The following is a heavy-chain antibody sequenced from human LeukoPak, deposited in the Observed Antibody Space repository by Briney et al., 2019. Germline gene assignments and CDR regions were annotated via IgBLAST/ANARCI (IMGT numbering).Heavy chain of an antibody. CDR2: IRSKANSYAT. V-gene: IGHV3-73*01. CDR1: GFTFSGSA. Sequence: GGSLKLSCAASGFTFSGSAMHWVRQASGKGLEWIGRIRSKANSYATAYAASVKGRFTISRDDSKNTAYLQMNSLTAEDTAVYYCAREMRGDQPWGQGTLVTVSS. J-gene: IGHJ5*02. D-gene: IGHD2-21*02. CDR3: AREMRGDQP.